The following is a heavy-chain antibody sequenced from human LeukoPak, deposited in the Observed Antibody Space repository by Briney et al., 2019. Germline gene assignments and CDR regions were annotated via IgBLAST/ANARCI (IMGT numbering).Heavy chain of an antibody. D-gene: IGHD3-10*01. J-gene: IGHJ4*02. CDR3: AGRSGSFDY. Sequence: QSGGSLRLSCAASGFTFSNYWMSWVRQAPGKWPEWVANIKQDGSKRNYVDSVKGRFTISRDNAKNSLYLQMNSLRVEDTAVYYCAGRSGSFDYWGQGTLVTVSS. V-gene: IGHV3-7*01. CDR1: GFTFSNYW. CDR2: IKQDGSKR.